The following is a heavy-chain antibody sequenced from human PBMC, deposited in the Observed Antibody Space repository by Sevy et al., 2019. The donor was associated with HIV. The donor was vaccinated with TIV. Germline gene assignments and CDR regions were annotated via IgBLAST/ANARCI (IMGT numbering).Heavy chain of an antibody. D-gene: IGHD3-10*01. V-gene: IGHV3-30*02. CDR1: GFTFSRYG. J-gene: IGHJ3*01. Sequence: GGSLRLSCAASGFTFSRYGMHWVRQAPGKGLEWVAVIRYDGSTKYYAESVKGRFIISRDNSKDTLYLQMNSLRGDDTYLYYCAIGLGMVQGALLSDDVWGQGTMVTVSS. CDR2: IRYDGSTK. CDR3: AIGLGMVQGALLSDDV.